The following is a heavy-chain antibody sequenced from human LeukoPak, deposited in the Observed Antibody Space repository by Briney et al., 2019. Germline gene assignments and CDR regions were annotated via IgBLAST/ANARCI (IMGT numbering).Heavy chain of an antibody. CDR3: ARMPMVRGPRFDY. Sequence: SETLSLTCAVYGGSFSGYYWSWIRQPPGKGLEWIGEINHSGSTNYNPSLKSRVTISVDTSKNQFSLKLSSVTAADTAVHYCARMPMVRGPRFDYWGQGTLVTVSS. CDR2: INHSGST. V-gene: IGHV4-34*01. D-gene: IGHD3-10*01. J-gene: IGHJ4*02. CDR1: GGSFSGYY.